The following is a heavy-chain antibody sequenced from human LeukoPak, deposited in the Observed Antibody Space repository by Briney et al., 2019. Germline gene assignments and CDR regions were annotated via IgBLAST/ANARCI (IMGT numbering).Heavy chain of an antibody. V-gene: IGHV3-53*01. J-gene: IGHJ4*02. CDR2: TYTGGNS. CDR1: GFTVSSIH. D-gene: IGHD6-6*01. CDR3: ARGPNSNWSGLDF. Sequence: GGSLRLSCAASGFTVSSIHMVWVRQAPGKGLEWVSVTYTGGNSYYADSVKGRFIISRDNAKNTLYLQVNNLRAEDTAVYYCARGPNSNWSGLDFWGQGTLLTVSS.